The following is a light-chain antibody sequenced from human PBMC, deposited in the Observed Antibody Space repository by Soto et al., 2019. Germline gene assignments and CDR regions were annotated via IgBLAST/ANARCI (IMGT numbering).Light chain of an antibody. Sequence: ELVLTQSPGTLSLSPGERATLSCRASQSVSSSYLAWYQQKPGQAPRLLIYGASSRATGIPDMFSGSGSGTDFTLTISRLEPEDFAVYYCQQYGSSPLYTFGQGTKLEIK. J-gene: IGKJ2*01. CDR1: QSVSSSY. CDR2: GAS. V-gene: IGKV3-20*01. CDR3: QQYGSSPLYT.